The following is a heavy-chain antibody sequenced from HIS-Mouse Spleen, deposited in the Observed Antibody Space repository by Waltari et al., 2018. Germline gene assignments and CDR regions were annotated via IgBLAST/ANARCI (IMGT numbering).Heavy chain of an antibody. V-gene: IGHV4-39*07. CDR3: ARESPAAAGLGRYFDY. CDR2: IYYSGSP. D-gene: IGHD6-13*01. J-gene: IGHJ4*02. CDR1: GGSISSSSYY. Sequence: QLQLQESGPGLVKPSETLSLTCTVSGGSISSSSYYWGWIRQPPGKGLEWIGGIYYSGSPYSNPSLKSRVTISVYTSKNQFSLKLGPVTAADTAVYYCARESPAAAGLGRYFDYWGQGTLVTVSS.